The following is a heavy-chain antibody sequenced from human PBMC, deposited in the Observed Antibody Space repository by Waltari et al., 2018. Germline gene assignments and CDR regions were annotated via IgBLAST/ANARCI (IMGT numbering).Heavy chain of an antibody. V-gene: IGHV4-34*01. D-gene: IGHD1-26*01. Sequence: QVQLQQWGAGLLKPSETLSLTCAVYIGSFSDYYWTWIRQPPGKGLEWIGESNHNGNTNYSPSFKSRVTISGDTSKNQFSLNLISVTAADTAVYYCARVGGAANSWGQGTLVTVSS. CDR1: IGSFSDYY. J-gene: IGHJ4*02. CDR2: SNHNGNT. CDR3: ARVGGAANS.